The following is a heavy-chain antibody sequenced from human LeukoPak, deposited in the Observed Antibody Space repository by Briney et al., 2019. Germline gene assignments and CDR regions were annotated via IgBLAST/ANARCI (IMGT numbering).Heavy chain of an antibody. CDR2: ISYDGSNK. Sequence: PGGSLRLSCAASGFTFSSYGMHWVRRAPGKGLEWVAVISYDGSNKYYADSVKGRFTISRDNSKNTLYLQMNSLRAEDTAVYYCAKGRDSSSWLDYFDYWGQGTLVTVSS. J-gene: IGHJ4*02. D-gene: IGHD6-13*01. CDR3: AKGRDSSSWLDYFDY. CDR1: GFTFSSYG. V-gene: IGHV3-30*18.